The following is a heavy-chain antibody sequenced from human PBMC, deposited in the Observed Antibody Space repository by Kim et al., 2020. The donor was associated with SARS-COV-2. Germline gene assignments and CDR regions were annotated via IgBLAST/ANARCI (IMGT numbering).Heavy chain of an antibody. J-gene: IGHJ4*02. V-gene: IGHV4-4*07. Sequence: YNPSLKSRVTMSVDTSKNQFSLKLSSVTAADTAVYYCASFGIGYSYGLNYWGQGTLVTVSS. CDR3: ASFGIGYSYGLNY. D-gene: IGHD5-18*01.